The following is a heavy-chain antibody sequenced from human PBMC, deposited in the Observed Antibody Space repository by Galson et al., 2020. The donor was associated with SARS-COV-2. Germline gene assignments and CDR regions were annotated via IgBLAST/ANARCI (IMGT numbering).Heavy chain of an antibody. J-gene: IGHJ4*02. CDR1: GYTFTSYH. Sequence: ASVKVSCKTSGYTFTSYHLHWVRQAPGQGLEWVGIINPRDDITTYAQKFQGRVTVTRDTSTSTGYMELSSLRREDTALYFCAREWGERSSSVVDYWGRGTLVTVSS. CDR2: INPRDDIT. V-gene: IGHV1-46*01. D-gene: IGHD2-15*01. CDR3: AREWGERSSSVVDY.